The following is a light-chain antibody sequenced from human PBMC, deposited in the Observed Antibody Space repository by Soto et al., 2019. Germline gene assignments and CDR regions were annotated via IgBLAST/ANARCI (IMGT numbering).Light chain of an antibody. J-gene: IGKJ4*01. CDR3: QQRSNWPPLT. V-gene: IGKV3D-20*02. Sequence: EIVLTQSPVTLSLSRWERATLSCRAGQSVTSSYLAWYQQKPGQAPRLLIYGASSRATGIPDRFSGSGSGTDFTPTISRLEPEDFAVYYCQQRSNWPPLTFGGGTKVDIK. CDR2: GAS. CDR1: QSVTSSY.